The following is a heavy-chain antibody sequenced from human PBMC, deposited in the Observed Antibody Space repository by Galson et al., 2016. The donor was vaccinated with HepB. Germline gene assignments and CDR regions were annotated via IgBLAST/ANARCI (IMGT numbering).Heavy chain of an antibody. CDR2: IIPMFGMV. Sequence: SVKVSCKASGGTFTSHAINWVRQAPGHGLEWMGGIIPMFGMVTYPQRFKGRLTIAADESTTTAYLELSSLRSEDTAVYYCARDFSVAGSLGQVGFDYWGQGTLVTVSS. J-gene: IGHJ4*02. CDR1: GGTFTSHA. CDR3: ARDFSVAGSLGQVGFDY. D-gene: IGHD6-19*01. V-gene: IGHV1-69*13.